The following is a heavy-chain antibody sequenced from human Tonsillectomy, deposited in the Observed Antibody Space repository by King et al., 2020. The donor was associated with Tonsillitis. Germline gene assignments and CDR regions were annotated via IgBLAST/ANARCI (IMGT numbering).Heavy chain of an antibody. V-gene: IGHV3-20*04. CDR3: SGIRGGLEVVVIGAFDN. Sequence: VQLVESGGGVVRPGGSLRLSCAASGFTFDDYAMSWVRQAPGKGLEWVSGIHWHGDSRGYADSVKGRFTISRDNAKNSLYLQMNSLRAEDTALYYCSGIRGGLEVVVIGAFDNRGPGKMGTGS. D-gene: IGHD3-22*01. J-gene: IGHJ3*02. CDR2: IHWHGDSR. CDR1: GFTFDDYA.